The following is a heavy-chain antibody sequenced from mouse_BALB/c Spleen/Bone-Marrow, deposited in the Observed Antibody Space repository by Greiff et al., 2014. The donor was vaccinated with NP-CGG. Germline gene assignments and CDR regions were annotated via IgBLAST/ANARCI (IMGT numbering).Heavy chain of an antibody. J-gene: IGHJ4*01. V-gene: IGHV1S137*01. CDR1: GNTFTDHA. Sequence: VQLQQSGAKLVRPGVSVRISCKGSGNTFTDHAIHWVKRSHAKSLEWIGVISGYYGDAIYNQKFKGKATMTVDKSSSTAYMELARLTSEDSAIYYCARSGKVRNAMDYWGQGTSVTVSS. CDR3: ARSGKVRNAMDY. CDR2: ISGYYGDA. D-gene: IGHD2-14*01.